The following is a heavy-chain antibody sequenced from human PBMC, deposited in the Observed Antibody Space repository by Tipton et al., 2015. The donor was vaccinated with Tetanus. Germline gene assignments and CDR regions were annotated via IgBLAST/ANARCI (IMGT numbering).Heavy chain of an antibody. CDR1: GYTFTSYG. Sequence: QLVQSGAEVKKPGASVKVSCKASGYTFTSYGISWVRQAPGQGLEWMGWISAYNGNTNYAQKLQGRVTMTTDTSTSTAYMELRSLRSDDPAVYYCATAPGDIVVVPAAIGYYYGMDVWGQGTTVTVSS. J-gene: IGHJ6*02. D-gene: IGHD2-2*01. V-gene: IGHV1-18*01. CDR3: ATAPGDIVVVPAAIGYYYGMDV. CDR2: ISAYNGNT.